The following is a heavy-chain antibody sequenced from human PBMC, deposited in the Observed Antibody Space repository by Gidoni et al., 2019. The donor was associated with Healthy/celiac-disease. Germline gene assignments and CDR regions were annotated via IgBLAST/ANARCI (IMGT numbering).Heavy chain of an antibody. D-gene: IGHD3-9*01. CDR3: ARDILTGYYVEASTLDY. CDR2: IWYDGSNK. Sequence: QVQLVESGGGVVQPGRSLRLSCAASGFPFSSYGMHWVRQAPGKGLEWVAVIWYDGSNKYYADSVKGRFTISRDNSKNTLYLQMNSLRAEDTAVYYCARDILTGYYVEASTLDYWGQGTLVTVSS. CDR1: GFPFSSYG. V-gene: IGHV3-33*01. J-gene: IGHJ4*02.